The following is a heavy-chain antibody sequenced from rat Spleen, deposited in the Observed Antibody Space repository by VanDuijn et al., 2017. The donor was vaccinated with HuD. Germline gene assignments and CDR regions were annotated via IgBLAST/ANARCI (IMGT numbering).Heavy chain of an antibody. J-gene: IGHJ2*01. V-gene: IGHV5-29*01. Sequence: VQLKESGPGLVQPSQTLSLTCTVSGFSLTSYTLSWVRQAPTKGLEWVATIRFDGSSTYYRDSVKGRFTISRDNAKSSLYLQTNSLKSEDTATYYCARLPFYSSYIGHPYYFDNWGQGVMVTVSS. CDR1: GFSLTSYT. CDR2: IRFDGSST. D-gene: IGHD1-2*01. CDR3: ARLPFYSSYIGHPYYFDN.